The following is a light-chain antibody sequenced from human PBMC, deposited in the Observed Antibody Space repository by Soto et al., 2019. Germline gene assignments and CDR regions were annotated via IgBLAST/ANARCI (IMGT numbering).Light chain of an antibody. V-gene: IGKV1-5*03. CDR1: QSIRSW. Sequence: DIPMTQSPSTLSASVGDRVTITCRASQSIRSWLAWYQQKPGKAPKLLIYKTSSLQSGVPSRFSGAESGTEFTLTISSLQPEDFATXXXQQYNTYPWTFGHGTKVEVK. CDR2: KTS. J-gene: IGKJ1*01. CDR3: QQYNTYPWT.